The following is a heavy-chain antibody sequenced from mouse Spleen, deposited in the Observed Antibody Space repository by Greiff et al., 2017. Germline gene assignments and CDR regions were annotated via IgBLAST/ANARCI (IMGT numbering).Heavy chain of an antibody. CDR2: INPNNGGT. Sequence: VQLKESGPELVKPGASVKMSCKASGYTFTDYNMHWVKQSHGKSLEWIGYINPNNGGTSYNQKFKGKATLTVNKSSSTAYMELRSLTSEDSAVYYCARSVAYYRYDSDAMDYWGQGTSVTVSS. J-gene: IGHJ4*01. D-gene: IGHD2-14*01. CDR3: ARSVAYYRYDSDAMDY. CDR1: GYTFTDYN. V-gene: IGHV1-22*01.